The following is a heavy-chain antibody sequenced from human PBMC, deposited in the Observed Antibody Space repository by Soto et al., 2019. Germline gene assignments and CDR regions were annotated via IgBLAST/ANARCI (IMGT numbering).Heavy chain of an antibody. CDR3: ARQIYDSDTGPNFQYYFDS. CDR2: IDPSDSQT. Sequence: GESLKISCKGSGYSFAGYWITWVRQKPGKGLEWMGRIDPSDSQTYYSPSFRGHVTISVTKSITTVFLQWSSLRASDTAMYYCARQIYDSDTGPNFQYYFDSWGQGTPVPVSS. J-gene: IGHJ4*02. CDR1: GYSFAGYW. D-gene: IGHD3-22*01. V-gene: IGHV5-10-1*01.